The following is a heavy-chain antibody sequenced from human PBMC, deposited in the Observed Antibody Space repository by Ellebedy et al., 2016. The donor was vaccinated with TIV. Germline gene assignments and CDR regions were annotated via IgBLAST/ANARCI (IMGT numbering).Heavy chain of an antibody. D-gene: IGHD6-19*01. J-gene: IGHJ4*02. CDR3: ARDGAVAGTSPFDY. Sequence: GESLKISCAASGFTFSSYWMSWVRQAPGKGLEWVANIKQDGSEKYYVDSVKGRFTISRDNAKNSLYLQMNSLRAEDTAVYYCARDGAVAGTSPFDYWGQGTLVTVSS. CDR1: GFTFSSYW. CDR2: IKQDGSEK. V-gene: IGHV3-7*01.